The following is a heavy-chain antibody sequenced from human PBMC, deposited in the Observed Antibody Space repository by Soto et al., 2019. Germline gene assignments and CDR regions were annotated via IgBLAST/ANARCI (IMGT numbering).Heavy chain of an antibody. V-gene: IGHV3-48*02. J-gene: IGHJ4*02. CDR1: GFTFSSYS. Sequence: EVPLVESGGGLVQPGGSLRLSCAASGFTFSSYSMNWVRQAPGKGLEWVSYISSSSSTIYYADSVKGRFTISRDNAKNSLYLQMNSLRDEDTAVYYCASISTYYYDSSGYYADYWGQGTLVTVSS. D-gene: IGHD3-22*01. CDR2: ISSSSSTI. CDR3: ASISTYYYDSSGYYADY.